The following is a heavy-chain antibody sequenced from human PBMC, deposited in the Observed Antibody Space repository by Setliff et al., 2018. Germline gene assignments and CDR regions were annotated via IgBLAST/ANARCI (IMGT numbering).Heavy chain of an antibody. D-gene: IGHD5-18*01. CDR2: IRSKTDGGTE. CDR3: ISLWLGYYGLDV. CDR1: GITFSNAW. J-gene: IGHJ6*02. Sequence: PRGSLRLSCAASGITFSNAWMTWVRQAPGMGLEWVGRIRSKTDGGTEDYAAAVKGRFTISRDDSKNTLYLQMNSLKTEDTAVYYCISLWLGYYGLDVWGQGTTVTVSS. V-gene: IGHV3-15*01.